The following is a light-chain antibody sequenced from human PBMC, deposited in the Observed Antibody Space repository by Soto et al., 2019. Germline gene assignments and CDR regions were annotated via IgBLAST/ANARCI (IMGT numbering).Light chain of an antibody. CDR3: QQSFSAPWT. CDR2: AAS. J-gene: IGKJ1*01. Sequence: DIQMTQSPSTLSASVGDRVTITCRASQSISSWLAWYQQKPGKVPKLLIYAASSLQGGVPSRFSGSGSGTDFTLTISSLQPEDFATYYCQQSFSAPWTFGQGTKVDIK. V-gene: IGKV1-39*01. CDR1: QSISSW.